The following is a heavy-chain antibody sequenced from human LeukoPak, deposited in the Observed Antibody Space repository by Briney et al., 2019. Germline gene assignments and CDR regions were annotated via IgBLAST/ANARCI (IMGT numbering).Heavy chain of an antibody. D-gene: IGHD2-15*01. J-gene: IGHJ4*02. CDR3: AKSDIRYCSGGSCYYDY. CDR2: ISGGGDST. Sequence: GGSLRLSCAASGFTFTSYAMSWVRQAPGKGLEWVSGISGGGDSTYYADPVKGRFTISRDNSKNTLYLQMNSLRAEDTAVYYCAKSDIRYCSGGSCYYDYWGQGTLVTVSS. CDR1: GFTFTSYA. V-gene: IGHV3-23*01.